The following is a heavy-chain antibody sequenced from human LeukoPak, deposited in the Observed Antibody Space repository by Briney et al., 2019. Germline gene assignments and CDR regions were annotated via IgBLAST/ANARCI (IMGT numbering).Heavy chain of an antibody. CDR3: ARVWEGATDAFDI. CDR1: GGSINSDNFY. V-gene: IGHV4-61*02. D-gene: IGHD1-26*01. J-gene: IGHJ3*02. CDR2: IYTSGNT. Sequence: PSQTLSLTCTVSGGSINSDNFYWSWIRQPAGKGLKWIGRIYTSGNTKYNPSLNSRVTIPLDSSKNQSSLDLTSVTAADTAVYYCARVWEGATDAFDIWGQGTMVTVSS.